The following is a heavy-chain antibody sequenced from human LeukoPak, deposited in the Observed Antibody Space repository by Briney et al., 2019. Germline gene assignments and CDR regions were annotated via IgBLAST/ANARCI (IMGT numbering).Heavy chain of an antibody. V-gene: IGHV1-46*01. Sequence: ASVKVSCKASGYTFTSYYMHWVRQAPGQGLEWMGIINPSGGSSSYAQKFQGRVTMTRDMSTSTVYMELSSLRSEDTAVYYCARDYCSSTSCSENYYYMDVWGKGTTVTVPS. CDR2: INPSGGSS. CDR3: ARDYCSSTSCSENYYYMDV. CDR1: GYTFTSYY. D-gene: IGHD2-2*01. J-gene: IGHJ6*03.